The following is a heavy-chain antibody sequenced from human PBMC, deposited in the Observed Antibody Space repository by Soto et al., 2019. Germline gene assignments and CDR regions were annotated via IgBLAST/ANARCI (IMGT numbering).Heavy chain of an antibody. CDR1: GYIFINCG. CDR3: ARDEVPAANWLDR. J-gene: IGHJ5*02. Sequence: ASVKVSCKASGYIFINCGITWVRQAPGQGLEWMGWISGYNGNTKYADKLQGRVTMTTDTSTTTAYMELRSLRSDDTAVYYRARDEVPAANWLDRWGQGTLVTVSS. CDR2: ISGYNGNT. V-gene: IGHV1-18*01. D-gene: IGHD2-2*01.